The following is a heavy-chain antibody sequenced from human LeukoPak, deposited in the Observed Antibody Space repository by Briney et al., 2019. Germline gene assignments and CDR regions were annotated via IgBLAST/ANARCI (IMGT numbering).Heavy chain of an antibody. CDR3: AKAYTSVTGNPDAFDI. CDR1: GFTFSSYW. D-gene: IGHD1-1*01. V-gene: IGHV3-7*05. Sequence: GGSLRLSCAASGFTFSSYWMNWARQAPGKRLEWVANIKQDGSEKCYVDSVKGRFTVSRDNSKNTLYLQMNSLRAEDTAVYFCAKAYTSVTGNPDAFDIWGQGTVVTVSS. J-gene: IGHJ3*02. CDR2: IKQDGSEK.